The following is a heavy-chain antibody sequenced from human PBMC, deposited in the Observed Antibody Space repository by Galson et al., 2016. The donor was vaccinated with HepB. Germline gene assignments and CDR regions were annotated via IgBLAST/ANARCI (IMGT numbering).Heavy chain of an antibody. CDR1: GGSISRSTYY. Sequence: SETLSLTCTVSGGSISRSTYYWGWVRQPPGKGLEWIGSIYYSGRTYYNPSLKSRVTISVDTSKKQFSLKVSSVTAGDTAVYYRAIASPAFDFWGQGTLVTVSA. CDR2: IYYSGRT. J-gene: IGHJ4*02. CDR3: AIASPAFDF. V-gene: IGHV4-39*01. D-gene: IGHD3-3*02.